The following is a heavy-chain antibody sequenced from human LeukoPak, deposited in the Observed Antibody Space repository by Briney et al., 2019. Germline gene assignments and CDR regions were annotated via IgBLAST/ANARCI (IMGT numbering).Heavy chain of an antibody. CDR3: ARRKGSSSWYLSP. D-gene: IGHD6-13*01. V-gene: IGHV4-39*07. CDR1: GGSISSGGYY. J-gene: IGHJ4*02. CDR2: INHSGST. Sequence: SETLSLTCTVSGGSISSGGYYWSWIRQPPGKGLEWIGEINHSGSTNYNPSLKSRVTISVDTSKNQFSLKLSSVTAADTAVYYCARRKGSSSWYLSPWGQGTLVTVSS.